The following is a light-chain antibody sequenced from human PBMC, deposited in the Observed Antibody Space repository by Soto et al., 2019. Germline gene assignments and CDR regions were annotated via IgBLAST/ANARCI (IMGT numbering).Light chain of an antibody. J-gene: IGKJ4*01. CDR1: QSVSSSY. CDR2: GAS. CDR3: QQRSNWPPAT. V-gene: IGKV3D-20*02. Sequence: EIVLTQSPGTLSLSPGERATLSCRASQSVSSSYLAWYQQKPGQAPRLLIYGASSRATGIPDRFSGSGSGTDFTLTISRLEPEDFAVYYCQQRSNWPPATFGGGTKVEIK.